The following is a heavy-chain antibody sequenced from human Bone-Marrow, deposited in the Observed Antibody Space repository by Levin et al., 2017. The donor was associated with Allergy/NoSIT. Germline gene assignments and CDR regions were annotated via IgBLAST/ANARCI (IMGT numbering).Heavy chain of an antibody. CDR1: GYPFTEYY. CDR3: LTTAFGMDV. Sequence: KISCKASGYPFTEYYIHWVKQAPGKGLEWVGLVYPEDGETEYAENFQGTVTITADTSTGTTYMQLNSLRSEDTAVYYCLTTAFGMDVWGQGTTVTVSS. J-gene: IGHJ6*02. V-gene: IGHV1-69-2*01. D-gene: IGHD4-17*01. CDR2: VYPEDGET.